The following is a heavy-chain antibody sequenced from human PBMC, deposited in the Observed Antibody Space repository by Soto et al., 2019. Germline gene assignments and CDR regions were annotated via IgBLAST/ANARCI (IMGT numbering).Heavy chain of an antibody. CDR2: IYYSGST. D-gene: IGHD3-3*01. CDR1: GGSISSYY. V-gene: IGHV4-59*01. CDR3: ARADTDFWSGYPNCFDP. Sequence: QVQLQESGPGLVKPSETLSLTCTVSGGSISSYYWSWIRQPPGKGLEWIGYIYYSGSTNYNPSLKSRGTISVDTSKNQFSLKLSSVTAADTAVYYCARADTDFWSGYPNCFDPWGQGTLVTVSS. J-gene: IGHJ5*02.